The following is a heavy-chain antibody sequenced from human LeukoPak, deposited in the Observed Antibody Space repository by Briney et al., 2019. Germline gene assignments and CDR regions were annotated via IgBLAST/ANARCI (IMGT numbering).Heavy chain of an antibody. CDR1: GFTFSSYE. D-gene: IGHD5-18*01. CDR3: ARFPRGYSYGSADY. J-gene: IGHJ4*02. Sequence: GGSLRLSCAASGFTFSSYEMNWVRQAPGKGLEWVSYISSSGGTIYYADSVKGRFTISRDNAKNSLYLQMNSLRAEDTAVYYCARFPRGYSYGSADYWGQGTLVAVSS. CDR2: ISSSGGTI. V-gene: IGHV3-48*03.